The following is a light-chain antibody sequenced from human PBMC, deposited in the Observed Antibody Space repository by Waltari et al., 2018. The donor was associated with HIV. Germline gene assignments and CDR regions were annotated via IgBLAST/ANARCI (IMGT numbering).Light chain of an antibody. Sequence: DIQMTQSPSTLSASVGDRVTITCRASQSISDWLAWYQQKPGQAPKHLIFKATTLQSGVPSRFSGSGSGTEFTLTISSLQPDDFATYYCQQYNSYSQTFGQGTKVEIK. J-gene: IGKJ1*01. CDR3: QQYNSYSQT. CDR1: QSISDW. CDR2: KAT. V-gene: IGKV1-5*03.